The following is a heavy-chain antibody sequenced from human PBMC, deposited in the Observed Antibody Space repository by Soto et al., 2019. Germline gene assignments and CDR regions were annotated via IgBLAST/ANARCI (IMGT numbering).Heavy chain of an antibody. J-gene: IGHJ4*02. CDR3: ARVPQRYNYYFDY. Sequence: YCKASGGTFSSYAISWVRQAPGQGLEWMGGIIPIFGTANYAQKFQGRVTITADESTSTAYMELSSLRSEDTAVYYCARVPQRYNYYFDYWGQGTLVTVSS. D-gene: IGHD5-12*01. CDR1: GGTFSSYA. CDR2: IIPIFGTA. V-gene: IGHV1-69*01.